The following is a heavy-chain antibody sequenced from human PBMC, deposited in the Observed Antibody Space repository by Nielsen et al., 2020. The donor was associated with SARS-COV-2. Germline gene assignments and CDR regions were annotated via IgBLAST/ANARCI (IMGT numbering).Heavy chain of an antibody. CDR3: ARGGLVVVDSFDY. CDR1: GFTFSRHD. Sequence: ASVKVSCKGSGFTFSRHDHGITWVRQAPGQGLEWMGWVSAYNGNTNNAQKFQGRVTMTIDTSTSTAYVELRSLRSDDTAVYYCARGGLVVVDSFDYWGQGTLVTVSS. CDR2: VSAYNGNT. J-gene: IGHJ4*02. V-gene: IGHV1-18*04. D-gene: IGHD2-15*01.